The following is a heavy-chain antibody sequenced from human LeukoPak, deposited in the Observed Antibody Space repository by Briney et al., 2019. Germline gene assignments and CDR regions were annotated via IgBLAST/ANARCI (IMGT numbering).Heavy chain of an antibody. CDR1: GFTFSSYS. Sequence: PGGSLRLSCAASGFTFSSYSMNWVRQAPGKGLEWVSSISSSSSYIYYADSVKGRFTISRDNAKNSLYLQMNGLRAEDTAVYYCTTVPPFGVVRDYWGQGTLVTVSS. J-gene: IGHJ4*02. CDR3: TTVPPFGVVRDY. V-gene: IGHV3-21*03. CDR2: ISSSSSYI. D-gene: IGHD3-3*01.